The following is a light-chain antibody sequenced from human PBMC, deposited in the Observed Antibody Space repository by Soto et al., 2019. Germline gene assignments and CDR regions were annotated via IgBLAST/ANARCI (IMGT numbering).Light chain of an antibody. CDR2: KVS. J-gene: IGKJ2*01. CDR3: MQGTHWPPYT. V-gene: IGKV2-30*01. Sequence: DVVMTQSPLSLPVTLGQPASISCRSSQSLAYSDGXTXXNWFQQRPGQSPRRLIYKVSNRDSGVPDRFSGSGSGTDFTLKISRVEAEDVGVYYCMQGTHWPPYTFGQGTKLEIK. CDR1: QSLAYSDGXTX.